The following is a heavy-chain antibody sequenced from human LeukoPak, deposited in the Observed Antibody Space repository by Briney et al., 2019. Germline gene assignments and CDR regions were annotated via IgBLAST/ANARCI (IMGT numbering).Heavy chain of an antibody. CDR3: ARSQGGTMSLRHFDL. D-gene: IGHD3-22*01. J-gene: IGHJ2*01. V-gene: IGHV3-72*01. CDR1: GFTFSDHY. Sequence: GGSLRLSCAASGFTFSDHYMDWVRQAPGKGLEWVGRSRNRANSYTTEYAASVKGRFTISRDDSNNSLYLQMNSLRAEDTAVYYCARSQGGTMSLRHFDLWGRGTLVTVSS. CDR2: SRNRANSYTT.